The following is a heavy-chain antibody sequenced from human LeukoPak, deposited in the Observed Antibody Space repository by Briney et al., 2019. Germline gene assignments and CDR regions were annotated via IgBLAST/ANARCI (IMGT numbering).Heavy chain of an antibody. CDR3: ARRQQLVPPHYYYYGMDV. CDR1: TYPFTDYW. CDR2: IHPGDSDA. D-gene: IGHD6-13*01. J-gene: IGHJ6*02. V-gene: IGHV5-51*01. Sequence: GESLKISCKGSTYPFTDYWIGWVRQMPGKGLEYMGAIHPGDSDARYSPSFQGQVTLSADQSINTAYLQWSSLKASDTAMYYCARRQQLVPPHYYYYGMDVWGQGTTVTVSS.